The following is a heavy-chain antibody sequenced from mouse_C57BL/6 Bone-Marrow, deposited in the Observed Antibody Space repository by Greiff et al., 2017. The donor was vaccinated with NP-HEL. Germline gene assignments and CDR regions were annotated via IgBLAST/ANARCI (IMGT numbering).Heavy chain of an antibody. CDR3: ARSRITTVVATEAMDY. CDR1: GYSITSDY. J-gene: IGHJ4*01. D-gene: IGHD1-1*01. Sequence: DVQLQESGPGLAKPSQTLSLTCSVTGYSITSDYWNWIRKFPGNKLEYMGYISYSGSTYYNPSLKSRISITRDTSKNQYYLQLNSVTTEDTATYYCARSRITTVVATEAMDYWGQGTSVTVSS. CDR2: ISYSGST. V-gene: IGHV3-8*01.